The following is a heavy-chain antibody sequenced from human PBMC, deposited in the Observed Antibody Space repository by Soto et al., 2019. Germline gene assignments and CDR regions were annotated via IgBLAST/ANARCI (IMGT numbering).Heavy chain of an antibody. CDR3: ERVTTFYDILTSSYALNYFDY. CDR2: IYAGGNT. Sequence: VQLVESGGTLVQPGGSLRLSCAASGFSVTSNYMTWVRQAPGKGLECVSVIYAGGNTYYPDSVQGQFTISSENSKNTIFLQMNNLRAEDTAVYYCERVTTFYDILTSSYALNYFDYWGQGTRVTVSS. D-gene: IGHD3-9*01. V-gene: IGHV3-53*01. CDR1: GFSVTSNY. J-gene: IGHJ4*02.